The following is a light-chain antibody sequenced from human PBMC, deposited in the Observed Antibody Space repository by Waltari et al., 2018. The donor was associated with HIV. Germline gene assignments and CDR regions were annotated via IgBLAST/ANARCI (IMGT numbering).Light chain of an antibody. J-gene: IGLJ3*02. Sequence: QSVLTQPPSASGTPGQRVTISCSGSSSNIGINDVSWYQPPPGTAPKLLIFANKQRPSWVPDRFSASKSGTSASLAISALQSDDEADYYCAAWDGSLRGGVFGGGTKLTV. CDR1: SSNIGIND. V-gene: IGLV1-47*01. CDR3: AAWDGSLRGGV. CDR2: ANK.